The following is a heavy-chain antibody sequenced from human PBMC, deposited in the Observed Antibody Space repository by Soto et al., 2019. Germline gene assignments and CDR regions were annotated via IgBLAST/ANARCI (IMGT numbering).Heavy chain of an antibody. CDR2: INGANGNT. CDR1: GYTFTSYA. Sequence: RASVKVSCKASGYTFTSYAMHWVRQAPGQRLEWVGSINGANGNTKYSQKFQGRVTITRDTSASTAYMELSSLRSEDTDVYYCARAPGNYYYYAMDVWGQGTTVTVSS. J-gene: IGHJ6*01. CDR3: ARAPGNYYYYAMDV. D-gene: IGHD1-26*01. V-gene: IGHV1-3*01.